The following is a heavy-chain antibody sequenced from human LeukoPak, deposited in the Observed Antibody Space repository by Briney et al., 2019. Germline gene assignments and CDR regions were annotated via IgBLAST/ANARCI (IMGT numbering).Heavy chain of an antibody. CDR3: ARGSGSSIRGVTIPPHFDY. J-gene: IGHJ4*02. V-gene: IGHV4-39*01. D-gene: IGHD2-21*02. Sequence: SETLSLTCTVSGVSISSSNSYWGWIRQPPGKGLEWIGSIYYSGNTYYNASLKSQVSISIDTSKNQFSLRLTSVTAADTAVYYCARGSGSSIRGVTIPPHFDYWGQGTLVTVSS. CDR2: IYYSGNT. CDR1: GVSISSSNSY.